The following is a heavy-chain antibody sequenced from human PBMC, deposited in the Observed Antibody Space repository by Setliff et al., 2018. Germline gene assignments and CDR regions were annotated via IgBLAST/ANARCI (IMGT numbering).Heavy chain of an antibody. CDR2: IQTSGTT. CDR3: AREDGPNYYYYYMDI. J-gene: IGHJ6*03. CDR1: GGSISSGNYY. D-gene: IGHD2-8*01. Sequence: SETLSLTCTVSGGSISSGNYYWSWIRQPAGKGLEWIGNIQTSGTTNYNPSLKSRVTISVDTSKNQFSLKLSAVTAADTAVYFCAREDGPNYYYYYMDIWGKGTTVTVSS. V-gene: IGHV4-61*09.